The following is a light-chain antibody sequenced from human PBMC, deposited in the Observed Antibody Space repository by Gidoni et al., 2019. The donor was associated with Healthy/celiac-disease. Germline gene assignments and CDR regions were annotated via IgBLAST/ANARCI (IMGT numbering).Light chain of an antibody. CDR1: QDISNY. Sequence: QMTQSPSSLSASVGDRVTITCQASQDISNYLNWYQQKPGKAPKLLNYDASNLETGVPSRFSGSGSGTDFTFTISSLQPEDIATYYCQQYDNLPYTFGQGTKLEIK. CDR3: QQYDNLPYT. J-gene: IGKJ2*01. V-gene: IGKV1-33*01. CDR2: DAS.